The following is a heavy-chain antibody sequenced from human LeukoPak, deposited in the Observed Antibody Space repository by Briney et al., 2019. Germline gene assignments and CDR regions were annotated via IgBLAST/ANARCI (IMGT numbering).Heavy chain of an antibody. D-gene: IGHD6-19*01. CDR1: GYTFTGYF. Sequence: ASVKVSCKASGYTFTGYFLYWVRQAPGQGLEWLGWINPNNGGTKYAQSLQDRVTMTWDPSITTTSMELTNLRSNDTAVYYCARGKTVAGHDYWGQGALVTVST. V-gene: IGHV1-2*02. J-gene: IGHJ4*02. CDR3: ARGKTVAGHDY. CDR2: INPNNGGT.